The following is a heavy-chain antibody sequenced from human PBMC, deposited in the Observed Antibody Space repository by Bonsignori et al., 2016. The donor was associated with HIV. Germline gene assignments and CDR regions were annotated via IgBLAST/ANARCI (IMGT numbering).Heavy chain of an antibody. J-gene: IGHJ5*02. V-gene: IGHV4-39*07. D-gene: IGHD3-10*02. Sequence: QLQLQESGPGLLKPSETLSLTCTVSGGSIDTNYYWGWIRQSPGKGLEWIGSINYSGSTFYNPSLKSRVTISVDTSKMHFSLNLTSVTAADTALYYCVRDMWLVFGAWFDPWGQGTQVIVSS. CDR2: INYSGST. CDR1: GGSIDTNYY. CDR3: VRDMWLVFGAWFDP.